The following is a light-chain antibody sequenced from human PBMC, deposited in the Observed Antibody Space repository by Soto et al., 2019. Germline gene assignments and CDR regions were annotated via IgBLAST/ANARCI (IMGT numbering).Light chain of an antibody. CDR3: QSYDSSLSVV. V-gene: IGLV1-40*01. J-gene: IGLJ2*01. Sequence: QSVLTQPPSLSGAPGQRVTFSCTGSSSNIGAGYDVHWYQQLPGTAPKLLIYGNSNRPSGVPDRFSGSKSGTSASLAVTGLQAEDEADYYCQSYDSSLSVVFGGGTKLTVL. CDR1: SSNIGAGYD. CDR2: GNS.